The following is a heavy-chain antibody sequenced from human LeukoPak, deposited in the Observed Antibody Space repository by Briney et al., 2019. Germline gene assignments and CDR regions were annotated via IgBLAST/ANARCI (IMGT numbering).Heavy chain of an antibody. J-gene: IGHJ3*02. CDR3: ARGFVDTAMGDAFDI. Sequence: PSETLSLTCTVSGGSISSYYWSWIRQPAGKGLEWIGRIYTSGSTNYNPSLKSRVTMSVDTSKNQFSLKLSSVTAADTAVYYWARGFVDTAMGDAFDIWGQGTMVTVSS. CDR2: IYTSGST. CDR1: GGSISSYY. V-gene: IGHV4-4*07. D-gene: IGHD5-18*01.